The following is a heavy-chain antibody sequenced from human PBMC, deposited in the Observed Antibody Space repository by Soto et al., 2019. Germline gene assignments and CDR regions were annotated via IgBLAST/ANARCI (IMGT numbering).Heavy chain of an antibody. D-gene: IGHD3-16*01. Sequence: EVHLVESGGGLVQPGGSLRLSCAASAFSFGSYWMSWVRQAPGKGLEWVANIKQDGTEQYYVDSVKGRFTISRDNAKNSVYLQMTSLRAEDTAGYYCARIGWGYDYVWGRYFDHWGQGTLVTVSS. V-gene: IGHV3-7*01. CDR3: ARIGWGYDYVWGRYFDH. J-gene: IGHJ4*02. CDR2: IKQDGTEQ. CDR1: AFSFGSYW.